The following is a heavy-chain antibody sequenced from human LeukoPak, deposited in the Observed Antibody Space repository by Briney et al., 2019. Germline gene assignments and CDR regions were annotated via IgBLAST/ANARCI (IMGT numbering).Heavy chain of an antibody. CDR3: AREGCSGGSCYGTVGIDH. CDR2: IYFTGIT. CDR1: GGPISSGGYS. J-gene: IGHJ4*02. D-gene: IGHD2-15*01. V-gene: IGHV4-31*03. Sequence: PSQTLSLTCTVSGGPISSGGYSWSWIRQFPGKGLEWIGYIYFTGITYYNPSLKSRATFSVDTSENEFSLSLRSVTAADTAVYYCAREGCSGGSCYGTVGIDHWGQGTLVTVSS.